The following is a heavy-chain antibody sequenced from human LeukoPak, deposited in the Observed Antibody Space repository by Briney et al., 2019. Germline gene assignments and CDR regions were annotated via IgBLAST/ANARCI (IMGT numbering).Heavy chain of an antibody. D-gene: IGHD2-2*01. CDR1: SGSISSYY. CDR2: IYYSGST. Sequence: SETLSLTCTVSSGSISSYYWSWIRQPPGKGLEWVGYIYYSGSTNYNPSLKSRVTISVDTSKNQFSLKLSSVTAADTAVYYCAREEPAAMVIDYWGQGTLVTVSS. CDR3: AREEPAAMVIDY. V-gene: IGHV4-59*01. J-gene: IGHJ4*02.